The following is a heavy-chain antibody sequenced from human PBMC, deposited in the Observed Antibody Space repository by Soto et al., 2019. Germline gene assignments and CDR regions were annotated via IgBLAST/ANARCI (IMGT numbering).Heavy chain of an antibody. CDR3: AKDSGYNYGYFRWFDP. J-gene: IGHJ5*02. Sequence: QVHLQESGPRLVKPSETLSLTCTVSGGSISNYYWSWIRQPPGRGLEWIGHIFYSGSTNYNPALTSRVTTSVDTSKSQFSLKLSSVTAADTAVYYCAKDSGYNYGYFRWFDPWGQGTLVTVSS. CDR1: GGSISNYY. CDR2: IFYSGST. D-gene: IGHD5-18*01. V-gene: IGHV4-59*01.